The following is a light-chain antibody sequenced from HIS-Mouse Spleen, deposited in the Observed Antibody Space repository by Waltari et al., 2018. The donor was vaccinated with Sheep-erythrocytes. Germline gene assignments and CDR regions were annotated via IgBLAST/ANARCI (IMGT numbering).Light chain of an antibody. CDR1: NIGSKS. CDR3: QVWKV. J-gene: IGLJ2*01. V-gene: IGLV3-21*02. Sequence: SYVLTPPPSRSVAPGQTARIPGGGNNIGSKSVHWYQQKPGQAPVLVVYDESDRPSGIPERFSGSNSGNTATLTISRVEAGDEADYYCQVWKVFGGGTKLTVL. CDR2: DES.